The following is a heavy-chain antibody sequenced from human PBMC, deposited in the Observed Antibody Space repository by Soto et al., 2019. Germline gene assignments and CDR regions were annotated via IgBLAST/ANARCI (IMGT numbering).Heavy chain of an antibody. J-gene: IGHJ6*02. Sequence: PSETLSLTCTVSGGSISSGGYCWTWIRQHPGKGLEWIGHIYGSGSTYYNPSLKSRVTISVDTSKRQLSLKLSSVTAADTAVYYCATAMNKVYYNYPNGMDVWGQGTTVTVSS. CDR1: GGSISSGGYC. CDR3: ATAMNKVYYNYPNGMDV. D-gene: IGHD3-16*01. V-gene: IGHV4-31*03. CDR2: IYGSGST.